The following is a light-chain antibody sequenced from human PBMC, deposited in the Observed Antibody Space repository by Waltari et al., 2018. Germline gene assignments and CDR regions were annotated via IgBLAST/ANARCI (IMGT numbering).Light chain of an antibody. CDR3: QKYNSAPLT. V-gene: IGKV1-27*01. J-gene: IGKJ2*01. CDR1: QGISNY. CDR2: AAS. Sequence: DIKMTQSPSSLSASVGERVTITCRASQGISNYIAWYQQKPGKVPKLLIYAASTFQSVVPSRFSGSGSGTDFTLTISSLQPEDVATYYCQKYNSAPLTFGQGTKLEIK.